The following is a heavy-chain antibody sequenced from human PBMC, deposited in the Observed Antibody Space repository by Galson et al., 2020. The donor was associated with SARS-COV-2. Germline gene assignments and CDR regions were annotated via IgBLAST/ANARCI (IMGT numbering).Heavy chain of an antibody. CDR3: ARHSSSGLPYYYYYMDV. D-gene: IGHD6-13*01. CDR2: IYYSGST. V-gene: IGHV4-59*08. J-gene: IGHJ6*03. CDR1: GGSISSYY. Sequence: SETLSLTCTVSGGSISSYYWSWIRQPPGKGLEWIGYIYYSGSTNYNPSLKSRVTISVDTSKNQFSLKLSSVTAADTAVYYCARHSSSGLPYYYYYMDVWGKGTTVTVSS.